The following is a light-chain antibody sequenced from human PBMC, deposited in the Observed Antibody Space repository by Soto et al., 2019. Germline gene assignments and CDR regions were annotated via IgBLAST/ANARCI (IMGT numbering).Light chain of an antibody. V-gene: IGLV2-8*01. CDR2: EVS. CDR3: SSYAGSNNLV. Sequence: QSVLTQPPSASGSPGQSVTISCTGTTSDVGGYKYVSWYQQHPGKAPKLIIFEVSKRPSGVPDRFSSSKSGNTASLTVSGLQAEDEADYYCSSYAGSNNLVFGGGTKLTVL. J-gene: IGLJ2*01. CDR1: TSDVGGYKY.